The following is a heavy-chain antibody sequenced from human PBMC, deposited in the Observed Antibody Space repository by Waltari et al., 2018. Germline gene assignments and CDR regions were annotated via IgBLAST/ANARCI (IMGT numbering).Heavy chain of an antibody. CDR1: GGSISSYS. J-gene: IGHJ1*01. CDR2: IYTSGST. CDR3: ARDVLDGDLEYFQH. Sequence: QVQLQESGPGLVKPSETLSLTCTVSGGSISSYSWTWIRQPAGKGLEWIGRIYTSGSTNYNPSLKSRVTMSVDTSKNQFSLKLSSVTAADTAVYYCARDVLDGDLEYFQHWGQGTLVTVSS. D-gene: IGHD4-17*01. V-gene: IGHV4-4*07.